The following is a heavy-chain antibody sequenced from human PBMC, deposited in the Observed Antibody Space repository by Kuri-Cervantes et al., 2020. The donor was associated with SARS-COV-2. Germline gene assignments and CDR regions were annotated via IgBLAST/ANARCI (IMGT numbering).Heavy chain of an antibody. Sequence: ASVKVSCKASGYTFTSYGISWVRQAPGQGLEWMGWISAYNGNTNYAQKFQGRVTMTRDTSISTAYMELSRLRSDDAAVYYCARDSGSYLRWFDPWGQGTLVTVSS. CDR1: GYTFTSYG. CDR3: ARDSGSYLRWFDP. V-gene: IGHV1-18*01. CDR2: ISAYNGNT. D-gene: IGHD1-26*01. J-gene: IGHJ5*02.